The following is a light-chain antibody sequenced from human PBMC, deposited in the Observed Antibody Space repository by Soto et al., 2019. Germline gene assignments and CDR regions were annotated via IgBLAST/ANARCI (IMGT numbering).Light chain of an antibody. J-gene: IGKJ5*01. CDR1: QSVDSHY. CDR2: GAS. CDR3: QQYGTPRSVT. V-gene: IGKV3-20*01. Sequence: EIVLTQSPGTLSLSPGEEATLSCRASQSVDSHYLAWYQQKPGQTPRLIIYGASGRADGIPHRFSGSGFGTDFTLTISKVEPEDFAVYYCQQYGTPRSVTFGQGTRLEIK.